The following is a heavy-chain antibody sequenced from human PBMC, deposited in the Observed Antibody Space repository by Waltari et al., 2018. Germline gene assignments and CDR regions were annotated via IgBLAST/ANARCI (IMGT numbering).Heavy chain of an antibody. CDR2: INHFGRT. CDR3: ARGLPSIVGFGELLFRFDP. V-gene: IGHV4-34*01. CDR1: GGSFSGFY. D-gene: IGHD3-10*01. J-gene: IGHJ5*02. Sequence: QVQLQQWGAGLLKPSETLSLTCAVDGGSFSGFYWSWIRQPPGKGLGWIGEINHFGRTNYNPSLKSRVTISVDTSKNQFSLKMSSVTAADTAIYYCARGLPSIVGFGELLFRFDPWGQGTLVTVSS.